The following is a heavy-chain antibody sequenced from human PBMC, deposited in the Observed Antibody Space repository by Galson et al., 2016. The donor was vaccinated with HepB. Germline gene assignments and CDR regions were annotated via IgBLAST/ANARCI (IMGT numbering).Heavy chain of an antibody. CDR3: ARAYYYGMDV. J-gene: IGHJ6*02. CDR2: IWYDGSNT. Sequence: SLRLSCAASGFTFSSYGMHWVRQAPGKGLAWVAVIWYDGSNTYYADSVKGRFTISRDNSKNTLYLQMNSLRAEDTAVYYCARAYYYGMDVWGQGTTVTVSS. CDR1: GFTFSSYG. V-gene: IGHV3-33*01.